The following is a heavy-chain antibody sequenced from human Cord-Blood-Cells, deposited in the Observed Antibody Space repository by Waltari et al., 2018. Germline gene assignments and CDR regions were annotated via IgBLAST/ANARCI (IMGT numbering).Heavy chain of an antibody. CDR3: AANWNYDY. CDR2: INPNSGGT. J-gene: IGHJ4*02. Sequence: QVQLVQSGAEVKKPGASVTVSCKASGYTFTGHYRHWVRQAPGQGLEGMGWINPNSGGTNYARKFQGRVTMTRDTSISTAYMELSRLRSDDTAVYYCAANWNYDYWGQGTLVTVSS. D-gene: IGHD1-7*01. CDR1: GYTFTGHY. V-gene: IGHV1-2*02.